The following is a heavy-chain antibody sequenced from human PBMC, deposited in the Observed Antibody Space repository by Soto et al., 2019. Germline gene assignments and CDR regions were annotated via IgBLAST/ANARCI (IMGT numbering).Heavy chain of an antibody. D-gene: IGHD3-3*01. CDR3: ARDSDTYYDFWSGYGRWFDP. Sequence: ASVKVSCKASGYTFTSYYMHWVRQAPGQGLEWMGIINPSGGSTSYAQKFQGRVTMTRDTSTSTVYMELSSLRSEDTAVYYCARDSDTYYDFWSGYGRWFDPWGQGTLVTVPS. CDR2: INPSGGST. CDR1: GYTFTSYY. V-gene: IGHV1-46*01. J-gene: IGHJ5*02.